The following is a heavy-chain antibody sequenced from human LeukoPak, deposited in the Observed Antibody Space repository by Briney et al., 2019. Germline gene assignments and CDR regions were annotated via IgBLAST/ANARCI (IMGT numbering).Heavy chain of an antibody. CDR3: ASGLRVVPAANGY. CDR1: GFTFSSYW. CDR2: INSDGSST. D-gene: IGHD2-2*01. Sequence: GGSLRLSCAASGFTFSSYWMHWVRQAPGKGLVWVSRINSDGSSTSYADSVKGRFTISRDNAKNTLYLQMNSLGAEDTAVYYCASGLRVVPAANGYWGQGTLVTVSS. V-gene: IGHV3-74*01. J-gene: IGHJ4*02.